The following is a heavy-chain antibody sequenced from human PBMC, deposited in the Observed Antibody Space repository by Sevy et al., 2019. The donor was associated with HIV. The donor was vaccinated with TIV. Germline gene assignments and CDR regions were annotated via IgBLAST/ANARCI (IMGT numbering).Heavy chain of an antibody. Sequence: GGSLRLSCATSGFTFSNVWMTWVRQAPGKGLEWVVRIKSKSDGETTDYSAPVKDRFTISRDDSKNMLYLEMSSLKSEDTAIYYCTSGFHYGSGSLSSWGQGTLVTVSS. CDR1: GFTFSNVW. CDR3: TSGFHYGSGSLSS. D-gene: IGHD3-10*01. CDR2: IKSKSDGETT. V-gene: IGHV3-15*01. J-gene: IGHJ5*02.